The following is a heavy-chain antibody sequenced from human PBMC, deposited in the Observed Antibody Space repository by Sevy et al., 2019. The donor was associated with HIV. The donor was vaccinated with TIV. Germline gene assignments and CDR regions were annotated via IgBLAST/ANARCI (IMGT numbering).Heavy chain of an antibody. Sequence: GGSLRLSCAASGFTFSSYGMHWVRQAPGKGLEWVAVIWYDGSNKYYADSVKGRFTISRDNSKNTLYLQMNSLRAEDTAVYYCARWLHPYGSGGYYFDYWGQGTLVTVSS. D-gene: IGHD5-12*01. J-gene: IGHJ4*02. V-gene: IGHV3-33*01. CDR1: GFTFSSYG. CDR3: ARWLHPYGSGGYYFDY. CDR2: IWYDGSNK.